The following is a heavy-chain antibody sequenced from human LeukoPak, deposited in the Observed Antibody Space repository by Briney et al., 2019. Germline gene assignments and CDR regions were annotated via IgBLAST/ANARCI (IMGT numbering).Heavy chain of an antibody. J-gene: IGHJ6*04. D-gene: IGHD6-6*01. CDR2: IYYSGGT. Sequence: ASETLSLTCTVSGGSISSSSYYWGWIRQPPGKGLEWIGSIYYSGGTYYNPSLKSRVTISVDTSKNQFSLKLSSVTAADTAVYYCARGTSTYYYNMDVWGKGTTVTVSS. CDR1: GGSISSSSYY. CDR3: ARGTSTYYYNMDV. V-gene: IGHV4-39*07.